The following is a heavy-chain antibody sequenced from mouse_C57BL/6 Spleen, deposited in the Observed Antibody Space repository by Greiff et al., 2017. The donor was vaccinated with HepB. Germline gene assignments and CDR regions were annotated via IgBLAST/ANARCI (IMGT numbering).Heavy chain of an antibody. V-gene: IGHV5-4*03. CDR1: GFTFSSYA. D-gene: IGHD1-1*01. CDR2: ISDGGSYT. CDR3: ARGGFTVVATGFDY. J-gene: IGHJ2*01. Sequence: DVKLVESGGGLVKPGGSLKFSCAASGFTFSSYAMSWVRQTPEKRLEWVATISDGGSYTYYPDNVKGRFTISRDTTKNNLYLQMSHLKSEDTAMYYCARGGFTVVATGFDYWGQGTTLTVSS.